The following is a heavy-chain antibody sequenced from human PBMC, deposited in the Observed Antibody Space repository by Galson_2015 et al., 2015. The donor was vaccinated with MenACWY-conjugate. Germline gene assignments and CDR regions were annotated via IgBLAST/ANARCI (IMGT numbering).Heavy chain of an antibody. Sequence: ETLSLTCTVSGGSISSSSYYWGWIRQPPGKGLEWIGSIYYSGSTYYNLSLKSRVTISVDTSKNQFTLKLSSVTAADTAVYYCARQNGGNSAFLTGWYFQHWGQGTLVTVSS. CDR3: ARQNGGNSAFLTGWYFQH. CDR2: IYYSGST. J-gene: IGHJ1*01. CDR1: GGSISSSSYY. D-gene: IGHD4-23*01. V-gene: IGHV4-39*01.